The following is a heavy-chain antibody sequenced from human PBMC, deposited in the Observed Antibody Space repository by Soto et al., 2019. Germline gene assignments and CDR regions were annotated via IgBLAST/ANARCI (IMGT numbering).Heavy chain of an antibody. Sequence: GGSLRLSCTASGFTLSTYSMNWVRQAPGKGLEWVSYMSSSSSPIYYADSVRGRFTISRDNAKNSLYLQMNSLRAEDTAVYYYARDSGGYCSGGSCYFDSWGQGTPVTVSS. CDR2: MSSSSSPI. CDR1: GFTLSTYS. D-gene: IGHD2-15*01. V-gene: IGHV3-48*01. J-gene: IGHJ4*02. CDR3: ARDSGGYCSGGSCYFDS.